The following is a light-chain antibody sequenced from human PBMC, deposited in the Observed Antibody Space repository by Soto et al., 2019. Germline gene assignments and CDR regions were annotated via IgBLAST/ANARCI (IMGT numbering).Light chain of an antibody. V-gene: IGKV3-20*01. CDR2: ATS. CDR1: QSVDSSF. CDR3: HQYGRLPRT. Sequence: EIVLTQSPGTLSLSPGERATLSCRASQSVDSSFLAWYQQKPGQSPRLLLYATSGRGAGIPDRFSASGSGTDFTLTISRLEPEDSALYYCHQYGRLPRTFGQGTQVEVK. J-gene: IGKJ1*01.